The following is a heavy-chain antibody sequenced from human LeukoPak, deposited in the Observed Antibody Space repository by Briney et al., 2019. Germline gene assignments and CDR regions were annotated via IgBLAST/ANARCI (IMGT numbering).Heavy chain of an antibody. V-gene: IGHV1-46*03. CDR1: GYTFTSYY. J-gene: IGHJ6*03. D-gene: IGHD4-11*01. Sequence: ASVKVSCKASGYTFTSYYMHWVRQAPGQGLEWMGIINPSGGSTSYAQKFQGRVTMTRDTSTSTVYMELSSLRSEGTAVYYCARGGGTVRHYYYYMDVWGKGTTVTVSS. CDR3: ARGGGTVRHYYYYMDV. CDR2: INPSGGST.